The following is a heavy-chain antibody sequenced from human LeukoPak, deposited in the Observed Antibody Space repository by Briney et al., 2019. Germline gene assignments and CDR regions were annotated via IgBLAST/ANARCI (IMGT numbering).Heavy chain of an antibody. CDR1: GGSISSGGYY. V-gene: IGHV4-31*03. Sequence: SETLSLTCTVSGGSISSGGYYWSWIRQHPGKGLEWIGYIYYSGSTYYNPSLKSRVTISVDTSKNQFSLKLSSVTAADTAVYYCARREATKNWFDPWGQGTLVTVSS. CDR3: ARREATKNWFDP. CDR2: IYYSGST. J-gene: IGHJ5*02.